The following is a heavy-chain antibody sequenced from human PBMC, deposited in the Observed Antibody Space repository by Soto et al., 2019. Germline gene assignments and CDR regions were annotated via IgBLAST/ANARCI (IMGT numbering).Heavy chain of an antibody. D-gene: IGHD3-3*01. V-gene: IGHV4-59*08. Sequence: QVQLQESGPGLVKPSETLFVTCTVSGGSTDSLYWSWVRQPPGKGLEWIGYVSYSGSTTYNPSLKCRVIVSIDTSNNQFSLKLTSVTAADTAVYYCARQGYYDLLSGYYLFDYWGQGILVTVSS. CDR3: ARQGYYDLLSGYYLFDY. J-gene: IGHJ4*02. CDR1: GGSTDSLY. CDR2: VSYSGST.